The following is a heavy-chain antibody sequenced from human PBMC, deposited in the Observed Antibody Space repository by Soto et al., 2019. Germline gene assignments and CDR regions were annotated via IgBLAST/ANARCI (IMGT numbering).Heavy chain of an antibody. J-gene: IGHJ4*02. CDR3: ASIAVAGPIDY. CDR2: ISYDGSNK. Sequence: GGSLRLSCAASGFTFSSYAMHWVRQAPGKGLEWVAVISYDGSNKYYADSVKGRFTISRDNSKNTLYLQMNSLRAEDTAVYYCASIAVAGPIDYWGQGTLVTVSS. CDR1: GFTFSSYA. V-gene: IGHV3-30-3*01. D-gene: IGHD6-19*01.